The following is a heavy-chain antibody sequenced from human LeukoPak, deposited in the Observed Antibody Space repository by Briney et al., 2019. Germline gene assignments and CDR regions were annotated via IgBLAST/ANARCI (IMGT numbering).Heavy chain of an antibody. D-gene: IGHD3-22*01. Sequence: PGGSLRLSCAASGFTFSSYWMSWVRQAPGKGLEWVANIKQDGSEKYYVDSVKGRFTISRDNAKNSLYLQMNSLRAEDTAVYYCARSARGYYYDSSGYYSPLFDYWGQGTLVTVSS. CDR2: IKQDGSEK. CDR1: GFTFSSYW. CDR3: ARSARGYYYDSSGYYSPLFDY. J-gene: IGHJ4*02. V-gene: IGHV3-7*01.